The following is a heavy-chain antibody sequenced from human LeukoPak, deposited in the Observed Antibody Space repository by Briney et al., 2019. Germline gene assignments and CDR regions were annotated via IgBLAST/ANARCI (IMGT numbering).Heavy chain of an antibody. V-gene: IGHV1-18*04. CDR2: ISAYNGNT. CDR1: GYTFTSYG. CDR3: ARACILTGYCTFDY. J-gene: IGHJ4*02. Sequence: ASVKASCKASGYTFTSYGISWVRQAPGQGLEWMGWISAYNGNTNYAQKLQGRVTMTTDTSTSTAYMELRSLRSDDTAVYYCARACILTGYCTFDYWGQGTLVTVSS. D-gene: IGHD3-9*01.